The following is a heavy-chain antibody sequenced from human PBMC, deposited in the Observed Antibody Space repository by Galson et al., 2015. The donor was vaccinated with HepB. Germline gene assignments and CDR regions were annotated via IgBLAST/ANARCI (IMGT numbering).Heavy chain of an antibody. CDR1: GYTFTSYG. D-gene: IGHD2-2*01. V-gene: IGHV1-18*01. J-gene: IGHJ3*02. CDR2: ISAYNGNT. Sequence: SVKVSCKASGYTFTSYGISWVRQAPGQGLEWMGWISAYNGNTNYAQKLQGRVTMITDTSTSTAYMELRSLRSDDTAVYYCARDIGDYCSTTSCYLPALDIWGQGTMVTVSS. CDR3: ARDIGDYCSTTSCYLPALDI.